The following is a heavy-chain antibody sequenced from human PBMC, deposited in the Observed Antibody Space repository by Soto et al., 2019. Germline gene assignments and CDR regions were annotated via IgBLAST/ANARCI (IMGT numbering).Heavy chain of an antibody. V-gene: IGHV4-30-4*01. D-gene: IGHD2-8*01. CDR2: IYHSGNT. J-gene: IGHJ3*02. CDR3: ATWARRGVLDI. Sequence: QVQLQESGPGLVKPSQTLSLTCIVSGGFISSGDYFWSWIRQSPGKGLEWIGNIYHSGNTYYTPSLKSRATISVDTSKNEFSLRLSSVTAADTAVYYCATWARRGVLDIWGQGTMVTVSS. CDR1: GGFISSGDYF.